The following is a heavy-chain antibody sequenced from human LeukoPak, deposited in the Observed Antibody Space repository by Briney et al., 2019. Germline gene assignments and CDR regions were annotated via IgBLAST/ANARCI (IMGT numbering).Heavy chain of an antibody. CDR1: GGTFSSYA. D-gene: IGHD2-15*01. CDR2: IIPIFGTA. CDR3: ARDGKECSGGSCYPNWFDP. Sequence: ASVKVSCKASGGTFSSYAISWVRQAPGQGLEWMGGIIPIFGTANYAQKFQGRVTITTDESTSTAYMELSSLRSEDTAVYYSARDGKECSGGSCYPNWFDPWGQGTLVTVSS. V-gene: IGHV1-69*05. J-gene: IGHJ5*02.